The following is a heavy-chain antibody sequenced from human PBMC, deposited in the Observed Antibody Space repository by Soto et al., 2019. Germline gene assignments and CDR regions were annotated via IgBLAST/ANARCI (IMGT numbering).Heavy chain of an antibody. V-gene: IGHV1-3*01. Sequence: ASVKVSCTASGYTFTVYAMHWVRQAPGQRLEWMGWINAGNGNTKYSQKFQGRVTITRDTSASAAYMELSSLSSEDTAVYYCARAVAVAADFDYWGQGTLVTVSS. CDR2: INAGNGNT. D-gene: IGHD6-19*01. J-gene: IGHJ4*02. CDR1: GYTFTVYA. CDR3: ARAVAVAADFDY.